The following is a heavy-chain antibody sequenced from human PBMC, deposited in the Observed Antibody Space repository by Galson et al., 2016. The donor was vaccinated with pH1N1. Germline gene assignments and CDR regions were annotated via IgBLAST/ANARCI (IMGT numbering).Heavy chain of an antibody. CDR2: ISGSGGGT. Sequence: SLRLSCAASGFTFNSYWMSWVRQAPGKGLEWVSIISGSGGGTYYADSVKGRLTISRDNSKNTLFLQMNSLKVEDMAVYYCARAGRLLGPYHYYAMDVWGQGTTVTVSS. V-gene: IGHV3-23*01. CDR1: GFTFNSYW. CDR3: ARAGRLLGPYHYYAMDV. J-gene: IGHJ6*02. D-gene: IGHD6-25*01.